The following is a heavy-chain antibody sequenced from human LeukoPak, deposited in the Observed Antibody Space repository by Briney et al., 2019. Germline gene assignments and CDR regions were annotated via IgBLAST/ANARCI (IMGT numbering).Heavy chain of an antibody. V-gene: IGHV4-39*01. D-gene: IGHD3-10*01. CDR3: ARHADSGFGELAFDY. CDR2: IYYNGNI. J-gene: IGHJ4*02. CDR1: GGSISRTGYY. Sequence: SETLSLTCTVSGGSISRTGYYWGWIRQPPGKGLEWSGTIYYNGNIYYNPSLKSRVTISVDTAKTQLSLKLPSVTDADTAVYYCARHADSGFGELAFDYWGQGTLVTVSS.